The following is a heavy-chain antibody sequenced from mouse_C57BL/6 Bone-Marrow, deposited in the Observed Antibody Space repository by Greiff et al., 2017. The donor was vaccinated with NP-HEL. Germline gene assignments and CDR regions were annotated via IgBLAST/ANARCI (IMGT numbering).Heavy chain of an antibody. J-gene: IGHJ4*01. D-gene: IGHD1-1*01. Sequence: QVQLQQPGAELVKPGASVKLSCKASGYTFTSYWMHWVKQRPGQGLEWIGMIHPNSGSTNYNEKFKSKATLTVDKSSSTAYMQLSSLTSEDSAVYYCARGVITTVVGGDYWGQGTSVTVSS. CDR1: GYTFTSYW. V-gene: IGHV1-64*01. CDR3: ARGVITTVVGGDY. CDR2: IHPNSGST.